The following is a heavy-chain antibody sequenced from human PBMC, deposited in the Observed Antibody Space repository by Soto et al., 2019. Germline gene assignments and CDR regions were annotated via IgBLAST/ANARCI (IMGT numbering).Heavy chain of an antibody. D-gene: IGHD4-17*01. CDR2: IIPIFGTA. J-gene: IGHJ6*02. CDR3: ARDSTVSSTPYYYYYYGMDV. CDR1: GGTFSSYA. Sequence: SVKVSCKASGGTFSSYAISWVRQAPGQGLEWMGGIIPIFGTANYAQKFQGRVTITADESTSTAYMELSSLRSEDTAVYYCARDSTVSSTPYYYYYYGMDVWGQGTTVTVSS. V-gene: IGHV1-69*13.